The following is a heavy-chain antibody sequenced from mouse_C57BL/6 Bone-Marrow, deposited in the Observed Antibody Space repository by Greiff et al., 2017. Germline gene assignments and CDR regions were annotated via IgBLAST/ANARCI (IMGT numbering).Heavy chain of an antibody. CDR3: TVDGYYPFAY. Sequence: VQLKESGAELVRPGASVKLSCTASGSTFTDDYMHWVKQRPEQGLEWIGWIDPDNGDTEHTSKFQGKATITADTSSNTAYLQLSSLTSEDSAVYYCTVDGYYPFAYWGQGTLVTVSA. V-gene: IGHV14-4*01. D-gene: IGHD2-3*01. CDR1: GSTFTDDY. CDR2: IDPDNGDT. J-gene: IGHJ3*01.